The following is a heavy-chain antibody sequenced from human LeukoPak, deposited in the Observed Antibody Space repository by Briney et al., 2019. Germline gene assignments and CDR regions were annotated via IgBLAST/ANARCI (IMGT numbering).Heavy chain of an antibody. CDR3: ARDGGYYYDSSAIY. CDR1: GLTVSSNY. CDR2: IYSGGST. Sequence: GGSLRLSCAASGLTVSSNYMSWVRRAPGKGLDWVSVIYSGGSTYYADSVKGRFTISRDNSKNTLYLQMNSLRAEDTAVYYSARDGGYYYDSSAIYWGQGTLVTVSS. D-gene: IGHD3-22*01. V-gene: IGHV3-53*01. J-gene: IGHJ4*02.